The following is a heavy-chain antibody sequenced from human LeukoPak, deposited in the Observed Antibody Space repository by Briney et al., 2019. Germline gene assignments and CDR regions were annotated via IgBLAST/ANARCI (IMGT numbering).Heavy chain of an antibody. CDR3: AKINSRDGYDYDSFDY. V-gene: IGHV3-23*01. Sequence: GSLRLSCAASGFTFNTYAMTWVRQAPGKGLEWVSCISGKTGTTYYADSVKGRFIISRDSSKTTLYLQMNSLRAVDTAVYYCAKINSRDGYDYDSFDYWGQGTLVTVSS. CDR2: ISGKTGTT. CDR1: GFTFNTYA. J-gene: IGHJ4*02. D-gene: IGHD5-24*01.